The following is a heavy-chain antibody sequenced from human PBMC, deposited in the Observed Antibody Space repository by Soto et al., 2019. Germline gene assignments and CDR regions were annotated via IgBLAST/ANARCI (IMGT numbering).Heavy chain of an antibody. CDR3: AXGDAVTMVRGVSPGWFDP. D-gene: IGHD3-10*01. V-gene: IGHV4-30-4*01. CDR2: IYYSGST. Sequence: PSETLSLTCTVSGGSISSGDYYWSWIRQPPGEGLEWIGYIYYSGSTYYNPSLKSRVTISVDTSKNQFSLKLSSVTAADTAVYYCAXGDAVTMVRGVSPGWFDPWGQGTLVTVSS. CDR1: GGSISSGDYY. J-gene: IGHJ5*02.